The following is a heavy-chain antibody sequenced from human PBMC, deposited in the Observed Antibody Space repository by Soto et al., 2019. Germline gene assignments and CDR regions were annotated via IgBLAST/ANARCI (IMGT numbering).Heavy chain of an antibody. CDR1: GNTFTYRY. CDR3: AGGGAGSGPFTWELPDH. D-gene: IGHD1-26*01. V-gene: IGHV1-45*02. J-gene: IGHJ4*02. CDR2: ITPFSGDV. Sequence: QMQLVQSGAEVKKTGSSVTVSCKALGNTFTYRYLHWVRQAPGQALEWMGWITPFSGDVHYAQKSQERVTITRDRCINTAYMQMSSLRSEDTAMYFCAGGGAGSGPFTWELPDHWGQGTLVTVSS.